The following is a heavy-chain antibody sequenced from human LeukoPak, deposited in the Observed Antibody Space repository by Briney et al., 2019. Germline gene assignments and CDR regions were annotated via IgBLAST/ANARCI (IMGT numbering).Heavy chain of an antibody. CDR3: ARVSVRDYDFWSGYYNY. Sequence: SETLSLTCTVSGGSISRGDYYWSWIRQPPGKGLEWIGYIYYSGSTYYNPSLKSRVTISVDTSKNQFSLKLSSVTAADTAVYYCARVSVRDYDFWSGYYNYWGQGALVTVSS. V-gene: IGHV4-30-4*08. CDR2: IYYSGST. D-gene: IGHD3-3*01. J-gene: IGHJ4*02. CDR1: GGSISRGDYY.